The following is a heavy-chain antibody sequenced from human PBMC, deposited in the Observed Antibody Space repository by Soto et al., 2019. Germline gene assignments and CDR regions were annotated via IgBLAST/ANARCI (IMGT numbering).Heavy chain of an antibody. CDR3: AKDSPVLTV. D-gene: IGHD2-15*01. V-gene: IGHV3-23*01. J-gene: IGHJ6*02. CDR2: ITGGGDGT. CDR1: GLTISIYG. Sequence: SLRLSCAASGLTISIYGMSWVRQAPGKGLEWVSAITGGGDGTYYADSVKGRFTISRDNSKNTLYLQMNNLRAEDAAIYYCAKDSPVLTVWGQGTTVTVSS.